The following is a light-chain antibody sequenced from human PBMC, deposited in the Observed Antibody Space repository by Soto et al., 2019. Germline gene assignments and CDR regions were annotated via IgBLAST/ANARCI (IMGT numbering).Light chain of an antibody. CDR2: DTS. CDR3: QQYNNWPRT. CDR1: QSVSSN. Sequence: EVVLTQSPGTLSLSPGERATLSCRASQSVSSNFLAWYQQKPGQAPRLLIYDTSTRATGVPTRFSGSRSGAEFTLTINSLQSEDFAVYYCQQYNNWPRTFGQGTKVDIK. V-gene: IGKV3-15*01. J-gene: IGKJ1*01.